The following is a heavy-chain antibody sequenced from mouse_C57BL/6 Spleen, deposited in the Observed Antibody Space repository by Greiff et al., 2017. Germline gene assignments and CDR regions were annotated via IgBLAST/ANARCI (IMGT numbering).Heavy chain of an antibody. V-gene: IGHV5-17*01. CDR2: ISSGSSTI. Sequence: VESGGGLVKPGGSLKLSCAASGFTFSDYGMHWVRQAPEKGLEWVAYISSGSSTIYYADTVEGRFTISRDNAKNTLFLQMTSLRSEDTAMYYCARAGSDYWGQGTTLTVSS. CDR1: GFTFSDYG. J-gene: IGHJ2*01. CDR3: ARAGSDY.